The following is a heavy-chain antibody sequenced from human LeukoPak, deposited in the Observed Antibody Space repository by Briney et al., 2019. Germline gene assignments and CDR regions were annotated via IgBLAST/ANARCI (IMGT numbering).Heavy chain of an antibody. CDR1: GYSISSGYY. Sequence: PSETLSLTCTVSGYSISSGYYWGWIRQPPGKGLEWIGSIYHSGSTYYNPSLKSRVTISVDTSKNQFSLKLSSVTAADTAVYYCARGTPRYSSYCSSTSCYGRHYYYYMDVWGKGTTVTISS. D-gene: IGHD2-2*01. CDR3: ARGTPRYSSYCSSTSCYGRHYYYYMDV. CDR2: IYHSGST. V-gene: IGHV4-38-2*02. J-gene: IGHJ6*03.